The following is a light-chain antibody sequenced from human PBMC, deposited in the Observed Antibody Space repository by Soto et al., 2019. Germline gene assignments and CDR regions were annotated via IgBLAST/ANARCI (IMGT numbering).Light chain of an antibody. CDR3: QQYNNWPPWT. CDR2: GAS. V-gene: IGKV3-15*01. Sequence: EVVLTQSPATLSLSPGERATLSCRASQNVGGYLAWYQQKPGQAPRLLIYGASTRATGIPARFSGSGSGTEFTLTISSLQSEDFAVYYCQQYNNWPPWTFGQGTKVDIK. J-gene: IGKJ1*01. CDR1: QNVGGY.